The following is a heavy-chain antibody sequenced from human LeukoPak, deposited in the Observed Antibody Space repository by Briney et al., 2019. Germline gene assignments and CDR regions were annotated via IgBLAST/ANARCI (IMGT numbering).Heavy chain of an antibody. CDR2: INHSGST. CDR3: ARGGAMVRGVIKRFGMDV. J-gene: IGHJ6*04. V-gene: IGHV4-34*01. CDR1: GGSFSGHY. Sequence: SETLSLTCAVYGGSFSGHYWSRIRQPPGKGLEWIGEINHSGSTNYNPSLKSRVTISVDTSKNQFSLKLSSVTAADTAVYYCARGGAMVRGVIKRFGMDVWGKGTTVTVSS. D-gene: IGHD3-10*01.